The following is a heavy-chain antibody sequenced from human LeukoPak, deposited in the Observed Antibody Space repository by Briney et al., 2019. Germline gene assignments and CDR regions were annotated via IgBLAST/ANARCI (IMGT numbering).Heavy chain of an antibody. CDR2: INPNSGGT. CDR3: ARANDSPYYDFDY. CDR1: GYTFTGYY. J-gene: IGHJ4*02. Sequence: GASVKVSCKASGYTFTGYYMHWVRQAPGQGLEWMGWINPNSGGTNYAQKFQGRVTMTRDTSISTAYMELSRLRSDDTAVYYCARANDSPYYDFDYWGQGTLVTVSS. D-gene: IGHD3-22*01. V-gene: IGHV1-2*02.